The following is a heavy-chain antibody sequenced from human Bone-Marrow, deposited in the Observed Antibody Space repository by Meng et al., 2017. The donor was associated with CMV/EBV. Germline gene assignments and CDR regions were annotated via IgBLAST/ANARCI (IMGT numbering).Heavy chain of an antibody. V-gene: IGHV3-7*01. J-gene: IGHJ6*02. CDR3: ARELGSYDFWSGYYNYYGMDV. CDR1: GTTSSNYW. CDR2: IKQDGSEK. Sequence: GAVLKFSWAASGTTSSNYWMSWVRQAPGKGLEWVANIKQDGSEKYYVDYVKGRFTISRDNAKNSLYLQMNSLRAEDTAVYYCARELGSYDFWSGYYNYYGMDVWGQGTTVTVSS. D-gene: IGHD3-3*01.